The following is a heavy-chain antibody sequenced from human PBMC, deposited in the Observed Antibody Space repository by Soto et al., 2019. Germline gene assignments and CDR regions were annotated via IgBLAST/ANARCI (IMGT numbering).Heavy chain of an antibody. CDR3: ARDSPIGSTYSGYDAIDS. J-gene: IGHJ4*02. CDR2: TIPILDVA. V-gene: IGHV1-69*08. Sequence: QVQLVQSGAEVKKPGSSVKVSCKASGGTFSTSTFTWVRQAPGQGLKWMGRTIPILDVADYAQDFQGRVTITADKSTSTAYMELTSLTSKDTAVYYCARDSPIGSTYSGYDAIDSWGQGTLVTVSS. D-gene: IGHD5-12*01. CDR1: GGTFSTST.